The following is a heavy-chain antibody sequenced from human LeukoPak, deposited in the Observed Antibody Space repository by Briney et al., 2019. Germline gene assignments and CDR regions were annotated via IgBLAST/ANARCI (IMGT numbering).Heavy chain of an antibody. D-gene: IGHD3-22*01. V-gene: IGHV3-30-3*01. CDR2: ISYDGSNK. J-gene: IGHJ4*02. CDR1: GFTFSSYA. CDR3: ARDSYDRLYYFDY. Sequence: GRSLRLSCAASGFTFSSYAMHWVRQAPGKGLEWVAVISYDGSNKYYADSVKGRFTISRDNSKNTLYLQMNSLRAEDTAVYYCARDSYDRLYYFDYWGQGTLVTVSS.